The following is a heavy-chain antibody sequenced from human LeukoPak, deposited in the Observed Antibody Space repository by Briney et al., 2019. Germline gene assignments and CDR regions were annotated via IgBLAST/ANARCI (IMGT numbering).Heavy chain of an antibody. CDR3: ARAESVGAFSPKYYYYGMDV. J-gene: IGHJ6*02. V-gene: IGHV1-8*01. Sequence: ASVKVSCKASGYTFTSYDINWVRQATGQGLEWMGWMNPNSGNTGYAQKFQGRVTMTRNTSISTAYMELSSLRSEDTAVYYCARAESVGAFSPKYYYYGMDVWGQGTTVTVSS. CDR2: MNPNSGNT. D-gene: IGHD1-26*01. CDR1: GYTFTSYD.